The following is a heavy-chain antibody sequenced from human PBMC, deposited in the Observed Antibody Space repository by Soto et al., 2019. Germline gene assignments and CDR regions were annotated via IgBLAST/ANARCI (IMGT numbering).Heavy chain of an antibody. V-gene: IGHV4-30-4*01. Sequence: SETLSLTCTVSGGSISSGDYYWSWIRQPPGKGLEWIGYIYYSGSTYYNPSLKSRVTISVDTSKNQFSLKLSSVTAADTAVYYCARDKITGLFDYWGQGTLVTVS. CDR2: IYYSGST. CDR1: GGSISSGDYY. CDR3: ARDKITGLFDY. D-gene: IGHD2-8*02. J-gene: IGHJ4*02.